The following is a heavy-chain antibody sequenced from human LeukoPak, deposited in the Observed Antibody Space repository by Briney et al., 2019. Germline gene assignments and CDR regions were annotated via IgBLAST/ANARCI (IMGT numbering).Heavy chain of an antibody. CDR1: GYTFTGYY. V-gene: IGHV1-2*02. CDR2: INPNSGGT. Sequence: ASVKVSFKASGYTFTGYYMHWVRQAPGQGLECMGWINPNSGGTNYAQRFQGRVTMTRDTSITTAYMELSRLRSDDTAVYYCARQPGRDYSESSGIEAFDIWGQGTMVTVSS. D-gene: IGHD3-22*01. J-gene: IGHJ3*02. CDR3: ARQPGRDYSESSGIEAFDI.